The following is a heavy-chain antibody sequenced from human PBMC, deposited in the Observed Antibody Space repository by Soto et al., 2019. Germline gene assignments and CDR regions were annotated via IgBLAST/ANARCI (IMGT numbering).Heavy chain of an antibody. CDR1: GGTFSSYA. CDR2: IIPIFGTA. CDR3: ARGAKIVVVITGPYYYYGMDV. Sequence: SVKVSCKASGGTFSSYAISWVRQAPGQGLEWMGGIIPIFGTANYAQKFQGRVTITADKSTSTAYMELSSPRSEDTAVYYCARGAKIVVVITGPYYYYGMDVWGQGTTVTVSS. D-gene: IGHD3-22*01. J-gene: IGHJ6*02. V-gene: IGHV1-69*06.